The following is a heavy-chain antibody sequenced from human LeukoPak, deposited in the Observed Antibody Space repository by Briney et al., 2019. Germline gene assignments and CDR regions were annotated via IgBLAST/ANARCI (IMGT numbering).Heavy chain of an antibody. D-gene: IGHD1-1*01. CDR3: ARNQERDWNPDY. CDR2: ISSSSSYT. Sequence: PGGSLRLSCAAPGFTFSDYYMSWIRQAPGKGLEWVSYISSSSSYTNYADSVKGRFTISRDNAKNSLYLQMNSLRAEDTAVYYCARNQERDWNPDYWGQGTLVTVSS. V-gene: IGHV3-11*06. CDR1: GFTFSDYY. J-gene: IGHJ4*02.